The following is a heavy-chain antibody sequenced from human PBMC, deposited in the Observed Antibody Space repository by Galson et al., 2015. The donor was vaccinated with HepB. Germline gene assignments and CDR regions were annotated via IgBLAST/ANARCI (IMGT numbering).Heavy chain of an antibody. CDR2: ISGSGGST. Sequence: SLRLSCAASGFTFSSYAMSWVRQAPGKGLEWVSAISGSGGSTYYADSVKGRFTISRDNSKNTLYLQMNSLRAEDTAVYYCAKDVDPNWGSWDYWSQGTLVTVSS. J-gene: IGHJ4*02. V-gene: IGHV3-23*01. CDR3: AKDVDPNWGSWDY. CDR1: GFTFSSYA. D-gene: IGHD7-27*01.